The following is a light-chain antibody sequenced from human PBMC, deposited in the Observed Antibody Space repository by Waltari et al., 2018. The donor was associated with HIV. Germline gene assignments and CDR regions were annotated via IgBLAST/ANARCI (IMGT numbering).Light chain of an antibody. CDR1: SSDLGLYNL. CDR3: CSYAGDSNYV. CDR2: EVN. V-gene: IGLV2-23*02. Sequence: QFALTQPASVSGSLGQSISISCSGSSSDLGLYNLVSWYQVSPGKAPKLIIHEVNKRPSGVSDRFSGSKSGKTASLTISGLQTEDEADYYCCSYAGDSNYVFGTGTKVTVL. J-gene: IGLJ1*01.